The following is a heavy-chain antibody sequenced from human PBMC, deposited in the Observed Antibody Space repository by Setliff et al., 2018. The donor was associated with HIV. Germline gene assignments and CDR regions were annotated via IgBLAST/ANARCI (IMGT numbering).Heavy chain of an antibody. V-gene: IGHV3-21*01. CDR1: GFTFSSYS. CDR3: ARDRYSGSSTDY. CDR2: ISSSSSYT. D-gene: IGHD1-26*01. J-gene: IGHJ4*02. Sequence: ASVKVSCAASGFTFSSYSMNWVRQAPGKGLEWVSYISSSSSYTHYADSVKGRFTISRDNVKNSLYLQMNSLRAEDTAVYYCARDRYSGSSTDYWGQGTLVTVS.